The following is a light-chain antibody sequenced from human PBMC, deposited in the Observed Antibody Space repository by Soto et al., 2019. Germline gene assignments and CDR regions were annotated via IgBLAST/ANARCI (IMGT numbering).Light chain of an antibody. CDR3: QQSYSVPIT. Sequence: DLLMTQSPSSLSASVGDRVTITCRASQSIGTYLNWYQQKPGKVPRLLVYATSRFQSGVPSRFSGSGSGTDFTLTISSLQTEEFGTYYSQQSYSVPITFGQGTRLEIK. V-gene: IGKV1-39*01. J-gene: IGKJ5*01. CDR2: ATS. CDR1: QSIGTY.